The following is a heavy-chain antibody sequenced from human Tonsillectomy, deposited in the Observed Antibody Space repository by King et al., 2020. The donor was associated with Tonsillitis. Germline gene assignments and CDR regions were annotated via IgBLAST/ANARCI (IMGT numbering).Heavy chain of an antibody. CDR1: GASISSNY. CDR2: IYSNGST. V-gene: IGHV4-4*07. Sequence: VQLQESGPGLVKPSETLSLTCTVSGASISSNYWSWIRQPAGKGLEWIGRIYSNGSTNYNPSLRSRVTMSVDTSKKQFSLKLSSVTAADTAVYYCASGLYGSDWLYKGSFWGQGPLVTVSS. CDR3: ASGLYGSDWLYKGSF. J-gene: IGHJ4*02. D-gene: IGHD6-19*01.